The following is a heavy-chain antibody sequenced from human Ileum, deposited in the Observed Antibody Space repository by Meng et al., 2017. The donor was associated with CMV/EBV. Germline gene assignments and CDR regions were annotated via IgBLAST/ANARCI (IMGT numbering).Heavy chain of an antibody. V-gene: IGHV7-4-1*02. CDR3: ARDGLSGRYFDY. D-gene: IGHD1-26*01. J-gene: IGHJ4*02. CDR1: GYTFTSNN. CDR2: IDTNTGNP. Sequence: CKTSGYTFTSNNIIWVRQAPGQGPEWMGWIDTNTGNPTYAQGFTGRFVFSLDTSVNTAYLQISSLKAEDTAVYYCARDGLSGRYFDYWGQGTLVTVS.